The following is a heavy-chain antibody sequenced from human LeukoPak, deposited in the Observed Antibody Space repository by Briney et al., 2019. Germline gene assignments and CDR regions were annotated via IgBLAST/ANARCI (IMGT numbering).Heavy chain of an antibody. Sequence: SETLSLTCTVSGGSISSYYWSWIRQPPGKGLEWIGEINHSGSTNYNPSLKSRVTISVDTSKNQFSLKLSSVTAADTAVYYCARGFWSSGWFDPWGQGTLVTVSS. D-gene: IGHD3-3*01. V-gene: IGHV4-34*01. CDR3: ARGFWSSGWFDP. J-gene: IGHJ5*02. CDR1: GGSISSYY. CDR2: INHSGST.